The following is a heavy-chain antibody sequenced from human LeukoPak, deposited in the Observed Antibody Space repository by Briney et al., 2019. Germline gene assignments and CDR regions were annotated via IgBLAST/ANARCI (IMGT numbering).Heavy chain of an antibody. D-gene: IGHD3-22*01. J-gene: IGHJ4*02. Sequence: GRSLRLSCAASGFTFSSYAMSWVRQAPGKGLEWVSAISGSGGSTYYADSVKGRFTISRDNSKNTLYLQMNSLRAEDTAVYYCAKVGDSSGYYWSYFDYWGQGTLVTVSS. CDR1: GFTFSSYA. V-gene: IGHV3-23*01. CDR2: ISGSGGST. CDR3: AKVGDSSGYYWSYFDY.